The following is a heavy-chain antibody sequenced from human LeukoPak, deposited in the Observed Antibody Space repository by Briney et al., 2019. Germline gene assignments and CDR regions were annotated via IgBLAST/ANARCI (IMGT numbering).Heavy chain of an antibody. D-gene: IGHD3-22*01. Sequence: ASVKVSCKTSGYTFPTSGISWVRQAPGQGLEWMGWISIYNGNTTYAQKFQGRVTMTSDTSTSTVYMELSSLRSEDTAVYYCARDYYDSSGYCDYWGQGTLVTVSS. CDR3: ARDYYDSSGYCDY. V-gene: IGHV1-18*01. CDR1: GYTFPTSG. J-gene: IGHJ4*02. CDR2: ISIYNGNT.